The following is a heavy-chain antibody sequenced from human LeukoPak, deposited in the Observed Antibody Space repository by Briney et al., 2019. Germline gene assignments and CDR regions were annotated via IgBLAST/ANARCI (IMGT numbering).Heavy chain of an antibody. J-gene: IGHJ4*02. Sequence: GGSLRLSCAASGFTFRSYAMHWVRQAPGKGLEYVSAISSNGGSTYYAKSVKGRFTISRDNSKDTLYLQMGSLRAEDMAVYYCARAYYYDSSGYSYDYWGQGTLVTVSS. CDR2: ISSNGGST. V-gene: IGHV3-64*01. D-gene: IGHD3-22*01. CDR1: GFTFRSYA. CDR3: ARAYYYDSSGYSYDY.